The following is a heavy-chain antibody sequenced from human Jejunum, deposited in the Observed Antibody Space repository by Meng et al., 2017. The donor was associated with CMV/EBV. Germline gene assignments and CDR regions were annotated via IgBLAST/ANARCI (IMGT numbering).Heavy chain of an antibody. CDR1: RFPFNIYD. J-gene: IGHJ4*02. D-gene: IGHD2-15*01. CDR3: TKGGFDS. V-gene: IGHV3-30*02. Sequence: VQVVGSGGGVVHLGGSLRLSCVTSRFPFNIYDIHWIRQAPGKGLDWVTCIRHDGSEDFYVDSVKGRFTISRDNSKNTLYLQMNSLRVDDSALYYCTKGGFDSWGQGTLVTVSS. CDR2: IRHDGSED.